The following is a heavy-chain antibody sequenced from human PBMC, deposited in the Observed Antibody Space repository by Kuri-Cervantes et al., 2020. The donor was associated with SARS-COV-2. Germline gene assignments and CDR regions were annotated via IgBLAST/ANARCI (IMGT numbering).Heavy chain of an antibody. J-gene: IGHJ4*02. V-gene: IGHV1-46*01. CDR2: INPSGGST. CDR1: GYTFTNYY. CDR3: ARDPTLSSGSYYSSLDY. Sequence: ASVKVSCKASGYTFTNYYMHWVRQAPGQGLEWVGIINPSGGSTSSAQKFQGRVIMTRDTSTSTVYMELSSLRSEDTAVYYCARDPTLSSGSYYSSLDYWGQGTLVTDSS. D-gene: IGHD3-10*01.